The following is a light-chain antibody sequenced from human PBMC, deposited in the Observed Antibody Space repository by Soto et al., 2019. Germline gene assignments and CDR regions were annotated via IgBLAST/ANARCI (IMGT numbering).Light chain of an antibody. CDR2: DAF. CDR3: QQYHSYSPLP. J-gene: IGKJ4*01. CDR1: QSISSW. V-gene: IGKV1-5*01. Sequence: DIQMTQSPSSLSASVGDRVTITCRVSQSISSWLAWYQQKPGKAPKLLIFDAFSLESGVPSRFSGSRSGTEFTLTISSLQPDDYATYYCQQYHSYSPLPVGGGTKVDSK.